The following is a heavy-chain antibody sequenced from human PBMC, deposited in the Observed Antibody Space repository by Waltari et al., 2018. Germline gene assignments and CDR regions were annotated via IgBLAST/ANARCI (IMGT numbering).Heavy chain of an antibody. CDR3: ARVATKTYSSPVPGRPYYYGMDV. Sequence: EEQLVESGGGLAQPGESLRLSCAASGFTFSRYWMDWVRQAPGQGPVWVSRINSDGSSTTYADSVKGRFTISRDNGKNTLYVQMNRLRAEDTAVYYCARVATKTYSSPVPGRPYYYGMDVWGQGTTVTVSS. D-gene: IGHD3-22*01. J-gene: IGHJ6*02. CDR1: GFTFSRYW. V-gene: IGHV3-74*01. CDR2: INSDGSST.